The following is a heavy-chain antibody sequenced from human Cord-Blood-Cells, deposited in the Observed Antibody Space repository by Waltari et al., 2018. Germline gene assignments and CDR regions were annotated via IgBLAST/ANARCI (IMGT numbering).Heavy chain of an antibody. CDR3: AREGIRGGYFDY. D-gene: IGHD3-16*01. Sequence: EVQLVESGGDLVKPGGSLRLSCAASGFTFSSYSMNGVRWAPGKGLEWGSAMSRCSSYKDAADSVKGRCTISRDNAKKSLYLQMNSLSAEDTSVYYCAREGIRGGYFDYGGQGTLVTVSS. V-gene: IGHV3-21*01. J-gene: IGHJ4*02. CDR2: MSRCSSYK. CDR1: GFTFSSYS.